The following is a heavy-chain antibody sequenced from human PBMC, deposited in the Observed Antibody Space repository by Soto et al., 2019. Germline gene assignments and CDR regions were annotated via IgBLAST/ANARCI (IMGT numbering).Heavy chain of an antibody. J-gene: IGHJ4*02. CDR3: ARRGAAAGTWFVY. D-gene: IGHD6-13*01. V-gene: IGHV4-34*01. Sequence: QVQLQQWGAGLLKPSETLSLTCAVYGGSFSGYYWSWIRQPPGKGLEWIGEINHSGSTNYNPSLKSRVTISVDTSKNQFSLKLSSVTAADTAVYYCARRGAAAGTWFVYWGQGTLVTVSS. CDR2: INHSGST. CDR1: GGSFSGYY.